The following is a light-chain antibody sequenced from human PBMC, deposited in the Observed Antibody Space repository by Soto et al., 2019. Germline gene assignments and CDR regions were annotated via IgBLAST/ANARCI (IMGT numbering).Light chain of an antibody. CDR2: DVS. Sequence: QSVLTQPASVSGSPGQSITISCTETSSDVGGYNYVSWYQQHPGKAPKLMIYDVSNRPSGVSNCFSGSKSGNTASLTISGLQAEDEADYYCSSYTSSSTPVFGTGTKVTVL. J-gene: IGLJ1*01. CDR3: SSYTSSSTPV. CDR1: SSDVGGYNY. V-gene: IGLV2-14*01.